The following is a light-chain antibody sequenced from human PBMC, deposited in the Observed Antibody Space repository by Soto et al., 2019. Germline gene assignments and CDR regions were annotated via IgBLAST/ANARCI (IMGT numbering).Light chain of an antibody. CDR1: ESVNNK. V-gene: IGKV3-15*01. Sequence: EVVLTQSPATLSVSPGERATLSCRASESVNNKLGWYQQKPGQAPRLLIYRASTRATGIPARFSGSGSGTEFTLTISSQQSEDSAVYYCHQYNNWFPFTFGQGTRLEIK. CDR3: HQYNNWFPFT. CDR2: RAS. J-gene: IGKJ5*01.